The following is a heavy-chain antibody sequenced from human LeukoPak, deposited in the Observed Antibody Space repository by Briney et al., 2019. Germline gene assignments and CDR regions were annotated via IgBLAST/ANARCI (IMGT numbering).Heavy chain of an antibody. CDR3: ARGKGTNWFDP. CDR1: GYTFNGYY. J-gene: IGHJ5*02. V-gene: IGHV1-69*04. CDR2: IIPILGIA. Sequence: SVKVSCKASGYTFNGYYMHWVRQAPGQGLEWMGRIIPILGIANYAQKFQGRVTITADKSTSTAYMELSSLRSEDTAVYYCARGKGTNWFDPWGQGTLVTVSS.